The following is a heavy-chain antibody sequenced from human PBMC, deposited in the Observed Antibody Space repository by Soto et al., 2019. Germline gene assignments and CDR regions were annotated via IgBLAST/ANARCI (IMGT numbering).Heavy chain of an antibody. J-gene: IGHJ6*02. V-gene: IGHV4-59*01. CDR1: GGSISRYY. CDR3: ARVRDSYGYFYYGMDV. Sequence: SETLSLTCSVSGGSISRYYWSWIRQPPGNGLEWIGYIYYTGSTNYNPSLKSRVTISIDTSKNQFSLKLSSVTAADTAVYYCARVRDSYGYFYYGMDVWAQGTTVTVSS. D-gene: IGHD5-18*01. CDR2: IYYTGST.